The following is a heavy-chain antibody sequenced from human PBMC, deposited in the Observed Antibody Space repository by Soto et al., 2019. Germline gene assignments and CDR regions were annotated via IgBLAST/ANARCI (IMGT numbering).Heavy chain of an antibody. CDR3: AKIGITGTSRWFDP. V-gene: IGHV4-39*01. D-gene: IGHD1-7*01. Sequence: SETLSLTCTVSGGSISSSSYYWGWIRQPPGKGLEWIGSIYYSGSTYYNPSLKSRVTISVDTSKNQFSLKLSSVTAADTAVYYCAKIGITGTSRWFDPWGQGTLVTVSS. CDR1: GGSISSSSYY. J-gene: IGHJ5*02. CDR2: IYYSGST.